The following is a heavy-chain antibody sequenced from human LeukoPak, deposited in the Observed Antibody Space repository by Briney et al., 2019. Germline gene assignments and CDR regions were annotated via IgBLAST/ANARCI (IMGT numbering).Heavy chain of an antibody. CDR1: GGSFSGYY. CDR3: ARRSIAVAGFDY. D-gene: IGHD6-19*01. Sequence: SETLSFTCAVYGGSFSGYYWSWIRQPPGKGLEWIGEINHSGSTNYNPSLKSRVTISVDTSKNQFSLKLSSVTAADTAVYYCARRSIAVAGFDYWGQGTLVTVSS. V-gene: IGHV4-34*01. CDR2: INHSGST. J-gene: IGHJ4*02.